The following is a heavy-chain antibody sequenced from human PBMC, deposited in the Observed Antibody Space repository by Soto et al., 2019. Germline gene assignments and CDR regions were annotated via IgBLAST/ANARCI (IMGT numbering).Heavy chain of an antibody. CDR2: ISGAGGST. J-gene: IGHJ6*03. D-gene: IGHD5-12*01. CDR1: GFTFINYA. Sequence: GGSLRLSCAASGFTFINYAMSWVRQAPGKGLEWVSSISGAGGSTYYADSVKGRFTISRDNSKNTLYLQVNSLRADDTAVYCCAKGSGYDYTYYYHCYMDVWGKGTTVTV. V-gene: IGHV3-23*01. CDR3: AKGSGYDYTYYYHCYMDV.